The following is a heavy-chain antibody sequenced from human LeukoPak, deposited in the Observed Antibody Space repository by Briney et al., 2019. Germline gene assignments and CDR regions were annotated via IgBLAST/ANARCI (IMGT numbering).Heavy chain of an antibody. J-gene: IGHJ4*02. CDR2: MNPNSGNT. CDR1: GYTFKNYD. V-gene: IGHV1-8*02. CDR3: ARATPGGLHGYSFDY. D-gene: IGHD5-24*01. Sequence: ASVKVSCKASGYTFKNYDINWVRHATGQGLEWMGWMNPNSGNTGFAQKFQDRVSMTRDTSINTAYMELTSLRSGDTAVYYCARATPGGLHGYSFDYWGQGTVFTVYS.